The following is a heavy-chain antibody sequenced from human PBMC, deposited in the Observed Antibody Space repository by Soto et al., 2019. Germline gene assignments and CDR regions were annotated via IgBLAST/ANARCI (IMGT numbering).Heavy chain of an antibody. CDR1: GFTFSSYG. J-gene: IGHJ6*02. Sequence: GGSLRLSCAASGFTFSSYGMHWVRQAPGKGLEWVAVIWYDGSNKYYANSVKGRFTISRDNSKNTLYLQMNSLRAEDTAVYYCARDSRIGSSFPCGMDVWGQGTTVTVSS. CDR3: ARDSRIGSSFPCGMDV. D-gene: IGHD6-6*01. CDR2: IWYDGSNK. V-gene: IGHV3-33*01.